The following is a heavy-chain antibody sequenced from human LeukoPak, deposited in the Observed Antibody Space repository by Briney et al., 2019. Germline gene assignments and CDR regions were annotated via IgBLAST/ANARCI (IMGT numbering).Heavy chain of an antibody. D-gene: IGHD6-19*01. J-gene: IGHJ5*02. CDR1: GFTFDDYG. CDR3: AREMLAAVAAQS. CDR2: ITSSSSYI. V-gene: IGHV3-21*01. Sequence: GGSLRLSCAASGFTFDDYGMSWVRQAPGEGLEWVSSITSSSSYIYYADSVKGRFTISRDNAKNSLYLQMNSLRAEDTAVYYCAREMLAAVAAQSWGQGTLVTVSS.